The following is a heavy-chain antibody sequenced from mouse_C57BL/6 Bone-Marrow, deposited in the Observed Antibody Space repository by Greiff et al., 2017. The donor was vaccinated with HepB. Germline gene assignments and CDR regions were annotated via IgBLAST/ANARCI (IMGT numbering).Heavy chain of an antibody. D-gene: IGHD1-1*01. CDR2: IYPGSGNT. CDR3: ARGSEFNYYGSSYYWYFDV. J-gene: IGHJ1*03. CDR1: GYTFTDYY. Sequence: VNVVESGAELVRPGASVKLSCKASGYTFTDYYINWVKQRPGQGLEWIARIYPGSGNTYYNEKFKGKATLTAEKSSSTAYMQLSSLTSEDSAVYFCARGSEFNYYGSSYYWYFDVWGTGTTVTVSS. V-gene: IGHV1-76*01.